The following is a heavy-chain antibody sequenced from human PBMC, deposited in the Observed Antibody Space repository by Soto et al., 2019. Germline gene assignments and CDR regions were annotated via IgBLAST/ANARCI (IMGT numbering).Heavy chain of an antibody. D-gene: IGHD3-10*01. V-gene: IGHV3-11*05. CDR1: GFTFSDYY. Sequence: LRDWSGAAGFTFSDYYLSWIIKAPGKGLEWVSYISSSSSYTNYADSVKGRFTISRDNAKNSLYLQMNSLRAEDTAVYYCARDQYGPGWFYPWCHGTLVTVSS. CDR2: ISSSSSYT. CDR3: ARDQYGPGWFYP. J-gene: IGHJ5*02.